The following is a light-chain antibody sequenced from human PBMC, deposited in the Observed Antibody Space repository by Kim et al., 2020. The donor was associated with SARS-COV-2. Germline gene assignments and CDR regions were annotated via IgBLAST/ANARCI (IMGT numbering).Light chain of an antibody. CDR2: DVS. CDR1: SSVGGDYNY. V-gene: IGLV2-11*01. CDR3: CSYAGSYTLV. J-gene: IGLJ3*02. Sequence: GQSGAGAWAGTSSVGGDYNYVSWWQQHAGKATVLMIYDVSRRPSGVPGRVSGSKSGNTASLTISGLQAEDGADYYCCSYAGSYTLVFGGGTQRTVL.